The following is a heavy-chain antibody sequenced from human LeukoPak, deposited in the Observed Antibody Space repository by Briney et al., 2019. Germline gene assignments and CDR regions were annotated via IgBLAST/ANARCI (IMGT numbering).Heavy chain of an antibody. Sequence: PSETLSLTCAVYGGSFSGYYWSWIRQPPGKGREWIGEINHSGSTNHNPSLKSRVTISVDTSKNQFSLKLSSVTAADTAVYYCARITYYYDSSGPIWGQGTMVTVSS. V-gene: IGHV4-34*01. CDR1: GGSFSGYY. D-gene: IGHD3-22*01. CDR2: INHSGST. J-gene: IGHJ3*02. CDR3: ARITYYYDSSGPI.